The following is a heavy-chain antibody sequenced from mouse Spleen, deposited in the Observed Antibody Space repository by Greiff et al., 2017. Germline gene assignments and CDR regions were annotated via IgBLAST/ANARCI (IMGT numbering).Heavy chain of an antibody. V-gene: IGHV1-69*01. CDR2: IDPSDSYT. CDR3: ALIYYGNYYFDY. D-gene: IGHD2-1*01. CDR1: GYTFTSYW. J-gene: IGHJ2*01. Sequence: QVQLQQPGAELVMPGASVKLSCKASGYTFTSYWMHWVKQRPGQGLEWIGEIDPSDSYTNYNQKFKGKATLTVDKSSSTAYMQLSSLTSEDSAVYYCALIYYGNYYFDYWGQGTTLTVSS.